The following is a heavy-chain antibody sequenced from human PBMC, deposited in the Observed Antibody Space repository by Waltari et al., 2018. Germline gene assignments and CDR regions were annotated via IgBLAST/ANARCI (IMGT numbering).Heavy chain of an antibody. J-gene: IGHJ4*02. CDR3: ARVMMAPGPFSFDC. CDR1: GFTFRAHY. V-gene: IGHV3-72*01. D-gene: IGHD2-8*01. Sequence: EVQLVEDGGGLVEPGGPLSLSCAASGFTFRAHYIHWVRQAPGKGLEWVRRIRKSADSYSTEYAASAKGRFTISREDSENSLYLQMNSLKTEDTAVYYCARVMMAPGPFSFDCWGQGTLVTVSS. CDR2: IRKSADSYST.